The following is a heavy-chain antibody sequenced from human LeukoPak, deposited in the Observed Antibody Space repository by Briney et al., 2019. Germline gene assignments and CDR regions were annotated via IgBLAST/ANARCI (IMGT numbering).Heavy chain of an antibody. D-gene: IGHD3-22*01. V-gene: IGHV4-39*01. J-gene: IGHJ5*02. CDR2: IYYSGST. Sequence: SETLSLTCTVSGGSISSNSYYWGWIRQPPGKGLEWIGSIYYSGSTYYNPSLKSRVTISVDTSKNQFSLKLSSVTAADTAVYYCAGGTRGGYSNNWFDPWGQGTLVTVSS. CDR3: AGGTRGGYSNNWFDP. CDR1: GGSISSNSYY.